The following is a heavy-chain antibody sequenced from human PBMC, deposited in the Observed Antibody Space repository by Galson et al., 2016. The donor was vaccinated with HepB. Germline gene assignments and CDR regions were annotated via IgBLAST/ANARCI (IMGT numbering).Heavy chain of an antibody. CDR3: ARQAFTNWNPFDY. CDR1: GFTLSSYG. D-gene: IGHD1-1*01. V-gene: IGHV3-33*01. CDR2: IWYDGVNT. Sequence: SLRLSRAASGFTLSSYGIHWVRQAPGKGLEWVAVIWYDGVNTYYADPGKGRFTISRDNSKNTLYLQMNRLRAEDTAVYYCARQAFTNWNPFDYWGQGTLVTVSS. J-gene: IGHJ4*02.